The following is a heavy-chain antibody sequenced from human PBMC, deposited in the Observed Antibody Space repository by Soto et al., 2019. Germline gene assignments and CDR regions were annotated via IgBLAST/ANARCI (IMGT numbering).Heavy chain of an antibody. V-gene: IGHV4-31*03. D-gene: IGHD3-22*01. CDR3: ARDQRSPYTYYYDSSGYYPQDAFDI. CDR2: IYYSGST. CDR1: GGSISSGGYY. Sequence: QVQLQESGPGLVKPSQTLSLTCTVSGGSISSGGYYWSWIRQHPGKGLEWIGYIYYSGSTYYNPSLKSRVTISVDTSKNQFSLKLSSVTAADTAAYYCARDQRSPYTYYYDSSGYYPQDAFDIWGQGTMVTVSS. J-gene: IGHJ3*02.